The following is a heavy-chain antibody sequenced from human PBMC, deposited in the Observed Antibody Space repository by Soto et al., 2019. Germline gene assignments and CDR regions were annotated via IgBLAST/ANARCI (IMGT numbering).Heavy chain of an antibody. Sequence: ASVKVSCEASGYRFIDYFIHWVRRAPGQGLEWMGWINPKSGGTKIAQKFQGRTTMTRDTSINTVFMELSRLTSDDTAVYFCAREYNWNDQGWTAYWGLGTMVTVYS. D-gene: IGHD1-20*01. V-gene: IGHV1-2*02. J-gene: IGHJ4*02. CDR2: INPKSGGT. CDR3: AREYNWNDQGWTAY. CDR1: GYRFIDYF.